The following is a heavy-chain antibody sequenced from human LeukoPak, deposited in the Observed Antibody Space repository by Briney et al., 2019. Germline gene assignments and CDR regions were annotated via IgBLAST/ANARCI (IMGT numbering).Heavy chain of an antibody. J-gene: IGHJ4*02. V-gene: IGHV3-7*01. D-gene: IGHD6-13*01. CDR3: ARFEAAAGSFDY. CDR1: GFTFSSYW. CDR2: IKQDGSEK. Sequence: GGSLRLSCVVSGFTFSSYWMSWVRQAPGKGLEWVANIKQDGSEKYYVDSVKGRFTISRDNAKNSLYLQMNSLRAEDTAVYYCARFEAAAGSFDYWGQGTLVTVSS.